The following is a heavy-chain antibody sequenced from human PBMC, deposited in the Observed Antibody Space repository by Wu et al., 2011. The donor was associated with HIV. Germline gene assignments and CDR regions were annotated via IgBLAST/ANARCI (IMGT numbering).Heavy chain of an antibody. CDR3: AVDGGSDAFE. Sequence: QVQLVQSGAEVKKPGASVKVSCRASGYTFTSYAINWVRQAPGQGLEWMAGIIPVLDTANYAQKFRNRVTINTDKSTGTAFMEMNSLRSEDTAVYYCAVDGGSDAFEYGAKGQWSPSHQ. CDR2: IIPVLDTA. V-gene: IGHV1-69*06. CDR1: GYTFTSYA. J-gene: IGHJ3*02. D-gene: IGHD6-19*01.